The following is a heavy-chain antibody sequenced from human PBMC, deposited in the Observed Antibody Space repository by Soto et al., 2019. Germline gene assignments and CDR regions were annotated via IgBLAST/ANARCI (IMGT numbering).Heavy chain of an antibody. CDR1: GFILSDCT. CDR2: ISSSSSVI. J-gene: IGHJ6*03. CDR3: ARDLSWGSNWYYYMDV. V-gene: IGHV3-48*01. D-gene: IGHD7-27*01. Sequence: EVQLVESGGGLVQPGGSLRLSCATSGFILSDCTMNWVRQAQGKGLEWVSYISSSSSVIDYADSVKGRFTVSRDNARNSLYLQMNSLRAEDTAVYHCARDLSWGSNWYYYMDVWGKGTTVTVSS.